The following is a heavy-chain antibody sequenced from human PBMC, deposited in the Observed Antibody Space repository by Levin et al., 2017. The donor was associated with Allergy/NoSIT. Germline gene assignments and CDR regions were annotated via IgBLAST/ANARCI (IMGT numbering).Heavy chain of an antibody. CDR2: ISSSSSYI. Sequence: PGGSLRLSCAASGFTFSSYSMNWVRQAPGKGLEWVSSISSSSSYIYYADSVKGRFTISRDNAKNSLYLQMNSLRAEDTAVYYCATSAGIVGATEIDYWGQGTLVTVSS. V-gene: IGHV3-21*01. CDR3: ATSAGIVGATEIDY. J-gene: IGHJ4*02. CDR1: GFTFSSYS. D-gene: IGHD1-26*01.